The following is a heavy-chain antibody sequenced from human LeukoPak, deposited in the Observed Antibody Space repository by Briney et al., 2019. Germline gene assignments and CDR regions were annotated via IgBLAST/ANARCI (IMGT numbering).Heavy chain of an antibody. Sequence: SETLSLTCAVSVGSISSYYGSWIRQPARKGREWIGRIYTSVTTNYNPSLKSRVTMSVDTYKNQFSLNLNSVTAADTAVYYCARTSPRAATFAYWGQGTLVTVSS. D-gene: IGHD2-15*01. CDR3: ARTSPRAATFAY. CDR2: IYTSVTT. J-gene: IGHJ4*02. V-gene: IGHV4-4*07. CDR1: VGSISSYY.